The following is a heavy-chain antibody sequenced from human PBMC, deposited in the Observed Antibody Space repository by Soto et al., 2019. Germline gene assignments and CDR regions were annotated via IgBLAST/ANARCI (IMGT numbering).Heavy chain of an antibody. CDR1: GFTFSSYA. CDR3: AELPEIGIFGRVERVWFDP. Sequence: EVQLLESGGGFVEPGGSLRLSCAASGFTFSSYAMSWVRQAPGKGLDWVSAISASGDSIYFAHSVRGRFTISRDNSDNTVYLQMNSLTAEYTAVYYCAELPEIGIFGRVERVWFDPWGQGTLVTVSS. J-gene: IGHJ5*02. CDR2: ISASGDSI. D-gene: IGHD1-1*01. V-gene: IGHV3-23*01.